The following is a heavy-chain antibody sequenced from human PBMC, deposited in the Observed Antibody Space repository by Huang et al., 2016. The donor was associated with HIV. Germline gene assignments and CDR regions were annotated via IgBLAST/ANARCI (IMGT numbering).Heavy chain of an antibody. D-gene: IGHD3-22*01. J-gene: IGHJ4*02. CDR1: GFSISSYW. CDR2: MNSDGRST. Sequence: EVQLVESGGGLVQPGGSLRLSCAASGFSISSYWMHWVRQAPGKGVVLVERMNSDGRSTSYADAVKGRFTISRDNAKNTLYLQMNSLRAEDTAVYYCARDPRIQSWLNFFDYWGQGTLVSVSS. CDR3: ARDPRIQSWLNFFDY. V-gene: IGHV3-74*01.